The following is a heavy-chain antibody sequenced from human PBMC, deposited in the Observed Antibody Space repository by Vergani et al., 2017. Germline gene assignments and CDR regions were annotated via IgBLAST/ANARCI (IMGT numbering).Heavy chain of an antibody. CDR2: IYPGDSDT. J-gene: IGHJ4*02. CDR1: GYSFTSYW. V-gene: IGHV5-51*01. CDR3: ARHIGPNYYDSSGYSYYFDY. Sequence: EVQLVQSGAEVKKPGASLKISCKGSGYSFTSYWIGWVRQMPGKGLEWMGIIYPGDSDTRYSPSFQGQVTISADKSISTAYLQWSSLKASDTAMYYCARHIGPNYYDSSGYSYYFDYWGQGTLVTVSS. D-gene: IGHD3-22*01.